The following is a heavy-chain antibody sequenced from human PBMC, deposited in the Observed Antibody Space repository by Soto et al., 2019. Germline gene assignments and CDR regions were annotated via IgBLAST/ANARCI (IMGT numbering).Heavy chain of an antibody. V-gene: IGHV4-59*01. Sequence: SETLSLTCTVSGGSISGYYWSWIRQPPGKGLEWIGYMYNTGSTVYNPSFKSRVTISVDTSKNQFSLKLNSVTAADTAVYYCARDLWGYCGTDCFPLDVWGQGTTVS. CDR2: MYNTGST. CDR1: GGSISGYY. CDR3: ARDLWGYCGTDCFPLDV. D-gene: IGHD2-21*02. J-gene: IGHJ6*01.